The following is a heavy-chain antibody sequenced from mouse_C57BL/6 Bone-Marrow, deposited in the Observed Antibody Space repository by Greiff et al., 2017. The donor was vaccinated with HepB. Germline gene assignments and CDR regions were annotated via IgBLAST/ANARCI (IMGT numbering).Heavy chain of an antibody. J-gene: IGHJ3*01. D-gene: IGHD1-1*01. Sequence: EVQLQQSGPELVKPGASVKMSCKASGYTFTDYNMHWVKQSNGKSLEWIGYINPNNGGTSYNQKFKGKATLTVNKSSSTAYMELRSLTSEDSAVYYCAREGGPYGSSSWFAYWGQGTLVTVSA. V-gene: IGHV1-22*01. CDR1: GYTFTDYN. CDR3: AREGGPYGSSSWFAY. CDR2: INPNNGGT.